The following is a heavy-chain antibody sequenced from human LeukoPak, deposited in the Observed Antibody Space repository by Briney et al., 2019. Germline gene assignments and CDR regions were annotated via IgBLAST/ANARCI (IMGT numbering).Heavy chain of an antibody. D-gene: IGHD2-15*01. V-gene: IGHV3-30-3*01. CDR1: GFTFSSYA. CDR2: ISYDGSNK. Sequence: QPGGSLRLSCAASGFTFSSYAMHWVRQAPGKGLEWVAVISYDGSNKYYADSVKGRFTISRDNSKNTLYLQMNSLRAEDTAVYYCAREGSVNPFDYWGQGTLVTVSS. CDR3: AREGSVNPFDY. J-gene: IGHJ4*02.